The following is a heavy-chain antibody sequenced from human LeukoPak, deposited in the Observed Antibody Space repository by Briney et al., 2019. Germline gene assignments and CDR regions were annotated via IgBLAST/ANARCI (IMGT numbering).Heavy chain of an antibody. Sequence: GGSLRLSCAASGFTFSTYWMSWVRQAPGKGPEWVANIKQDGSEKNYVDSVLGRFTISRDNAENSLYLQMNSLRAEDTAVYYCAKGGHSYGPDYFDYWGQGTLVTVSS. CDR1: GFTFSTYW. CDR2: IKQDGSEK. CDR3: AKGGHSYGPDYFDY. D-gene: IGHD5-18*01. J-gene: IGHJ4*02. V-gene: IGHV3-7*01.